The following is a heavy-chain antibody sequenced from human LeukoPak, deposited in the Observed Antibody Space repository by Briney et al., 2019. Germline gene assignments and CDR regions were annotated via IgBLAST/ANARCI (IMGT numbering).Heavy chain of an antibody. CDR1: GFTFSSYS. V-gene: IGHV3-21*01. CDR2: ISSSSSYI. D-gene: IGHD6-13*01. Sequence: GGSLRLSCAASGFTFSSYSMNWVRQAPGKGLEWVSFISSSSSYIYYTDSVKGRFTISRDNAKNSLYLQLNSLRAEDTALYYCARSGGSSSWYLVDYWGQGTLVTVSS. CDR3: ARSGGSSSWYLVDY. J-gene: IGHJ4*02.